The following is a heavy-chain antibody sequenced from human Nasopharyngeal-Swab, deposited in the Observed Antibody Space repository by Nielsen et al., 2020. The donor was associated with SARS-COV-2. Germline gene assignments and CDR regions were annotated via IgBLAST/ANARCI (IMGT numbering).Heavy chain of an antibody. CDR3: ARAITMVVVVPPAFDI. CDR1: GFTFSSYA. J-gene: IGHJ3*02. V-gene: IGHV3-30-3*01. D-gene: IGHD3-22*01. CDR2: ISYDGSNK. Sequence: GGSLRLSCAASGFTFSSYAMHWVRQAPGKGLEWVAVISYDGSNKYYADSVKGRFTISRDNSKNTLYLQMNSLRTEDTAVYYCARAITMVVVVPPAFDILGQGTMVTVSS.